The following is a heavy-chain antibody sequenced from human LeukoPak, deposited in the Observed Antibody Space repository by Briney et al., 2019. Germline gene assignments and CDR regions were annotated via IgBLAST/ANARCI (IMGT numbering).Heavy chain of an antibody. V-gene: IGHV4-59*08. CDR2: IYYSGST. CDR1: GGSISSYY. Sequence: PSETLSLTCTVSGGSISSYYWSWIRQPPGKGLEWLGYIYYSGSTNYNPSLKSRVAISVDTSKNQFSLKLSSVTAADTAVYYCANYCSSSSCHIRRAFDIWGQGTMVTVSS. CDR3: ANYCSSSSCHIRRAFDI. D-gene: IGHD2-2*02. J-gene: IGHJ3*02.